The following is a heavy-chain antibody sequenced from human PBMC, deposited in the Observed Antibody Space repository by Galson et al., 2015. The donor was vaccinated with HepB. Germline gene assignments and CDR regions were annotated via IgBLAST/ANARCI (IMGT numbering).Heavy chain of an antibody. CDR2: INACNGNT. CDR1: GYTFTSYA. V-gene: IGHV1-3*01. D-gene: IGHD6-19*01. J-gene: IGHJ4*02. Sequence: SVKVSCKASGYTFTSYAMHWVRQAPGQRLEWMGWINACNGNTKYSQKFQGRVTITRDTSASTAYMELSSLRSEDTAVYYCARGLSSGWSRVLCYYFDYWGQGALVTVSS. CDR3: ARGLSSGWSRVLCYYFDY.